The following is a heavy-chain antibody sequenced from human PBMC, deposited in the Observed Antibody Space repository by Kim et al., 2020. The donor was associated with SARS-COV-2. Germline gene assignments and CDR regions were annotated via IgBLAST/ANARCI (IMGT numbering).Heavy chain of an antibody. CDR2: IYHSGST. CDR3: AREDSNEAAAGTKC. D-gene: IGHD6-13*01. CDR1: GGSISSSNW. J-gene: IGHJ4*02. Sequence: SETLSLTCAVSGGSISSSNWWSWVRQPPGKGLEWIGEIYHSGSTNYNPSLKSRVTISVDKSKNQFSLKLSSVTAADTAVYYCAREDSNEAAAGTKCWGQGTLVTVSS. V-gene: IGHV4-4*02.